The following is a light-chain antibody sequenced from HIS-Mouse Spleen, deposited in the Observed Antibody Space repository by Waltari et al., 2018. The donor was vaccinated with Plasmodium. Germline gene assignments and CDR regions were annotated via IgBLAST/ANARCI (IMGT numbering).Light chain of an antibody. CDR2: EGS. CDR1: SSYVGSSNL. CDR3: CSYAGSSTYV. Sequence: QSALTPPASVSGSPGQSITLSCTGTSSYVGSSNLVPWYQQHPGKAPKLMIYEGSKRPSGVSNRFSGSKSGNTASLTSSGLQAEDEADYYCCSYAGSSTYVFGTGTKVTVL. V-gene: IGLV2-23*01. J-gene: IGLJ1*01.